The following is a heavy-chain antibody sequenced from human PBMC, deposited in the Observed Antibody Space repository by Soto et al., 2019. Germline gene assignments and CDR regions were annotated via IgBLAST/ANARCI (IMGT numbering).Heavy chain of an antibody. CDR1: GYTFTSYG. J-gene: IGHJ4*02. D-gene: IGHD1-26*01. V-gene: IGHV1-18*01. CDR2: ISAYNGNT. Sequence: ASVKVSCKASGYTFTSYGISWVRQALGQGLEWMGWISAYNGNTNYAQKLQGRVTMTTDTSTSTAYMQLSSLTSEDTAVYYCARDDSGFSGSHYIDYFNYWGQGALVTVSS. CDR3: ARDDSGFSGSHYIDYFNY.